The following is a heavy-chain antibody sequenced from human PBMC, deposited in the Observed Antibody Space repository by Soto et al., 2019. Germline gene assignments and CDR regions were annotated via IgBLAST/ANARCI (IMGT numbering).Heavy chain of an antibody. CDR3: ARASGTSHYYYYGMDV. Sequence: SETLSLTCAVSGGSISSSNWWSWGRQPPGKGLEWIGEIYHSGSTNYNPSLKSRVTISVDKSKNQFSLKLSSVTAADTAVYYCARASGTSHYYYYGMDVWGQGTTVTVSS. J-gene: IGHJ6*02. V-gene: IGHV4-4*02. CDR2: IYHSGST. CDR1: GGSISSSNW. D-gene: IGHD2-2*01.